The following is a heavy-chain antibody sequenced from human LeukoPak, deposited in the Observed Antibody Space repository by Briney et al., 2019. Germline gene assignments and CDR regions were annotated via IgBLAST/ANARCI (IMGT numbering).Heavy chain of an antibody. J-gene: IGHJ5*02. CDR2: IVVGSGNT. D-gene: IGHD3-10*01. Sequence: SVKVSCKASGFTFTSSAMQWVQQARGQRLEWIGWIVVGSGNTNYAQKFQERVTITRDMSTSTAYMELSSLRSEDTAVYYCAALWFGELRGLDPWGQGTLVTVSS. CDR1: GFTFTSSA. V-gene: IGHV1-58*02. CDR3: AALWFGELRGLDP.